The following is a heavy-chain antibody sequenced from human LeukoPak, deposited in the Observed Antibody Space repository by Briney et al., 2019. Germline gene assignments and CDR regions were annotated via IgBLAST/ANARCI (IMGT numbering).Heavy chain of an antibody. Sequence: PGGSVRLSCAASGFTFSNYEMNWVRQAPGKGLERVSYISRSSTTMYYADSVKGRFTISRDNAKNSLYLQMNSLRAEDTAVYYCASSYSSGWYFDYWGQGTLVTVSS. D-gene: IGHD6-19*01. CDR2: ISRSSTTM. J-gene: IGHJ4*02. CDR3: ASSYSSGWYFDY. CDR1: GFTFSNYE. V-gene: IGHV3-48*03.